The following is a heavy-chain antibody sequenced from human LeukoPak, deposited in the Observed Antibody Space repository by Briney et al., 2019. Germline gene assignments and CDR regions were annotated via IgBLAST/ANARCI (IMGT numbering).Heavy chain of an antibody. CDR3: ARGYSSSWEIYYYYGMDV. CDR1: GGSFSGYY. CDR2: INHSGST. D-gene: IGHD6-13*01. V-gene: IGHV4-34*01. Sequence: SETLSLTCAVYGGSFSGYYRSWIRQPPGKGLEWIGEINHSGSTNYNPSLKSRVTISVDTSKNQFSLKLSSVTAADTAVYYCARGYSSSWEIYYYYGMDVWGQGTTVTVSS. J-gene: IGHJ6*02.